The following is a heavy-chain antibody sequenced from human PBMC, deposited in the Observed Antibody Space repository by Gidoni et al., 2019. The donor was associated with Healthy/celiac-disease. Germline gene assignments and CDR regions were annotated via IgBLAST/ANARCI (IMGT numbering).Heavy chain of an antibody. V-gene: IGHV4-59*08. D-gene: IGHD1-1*01. CDR2: IYYSGNT. CDR1: GGSISSYY. J-gene: IGHJ6*02. Sequence: QVQLQESGPGLVKPSETLSLTCTVPGGSISSYYWSWLRQPPGKGLEWIWYIYYSGNTNYNPSLKSRVTISVDTSKNQFSLKLSSVTAADTAVYYCARHGGTWNDYYYYGMDVWGQGTTVTVSS. CDR3: ARHGGTWNDYYYYGMDV.